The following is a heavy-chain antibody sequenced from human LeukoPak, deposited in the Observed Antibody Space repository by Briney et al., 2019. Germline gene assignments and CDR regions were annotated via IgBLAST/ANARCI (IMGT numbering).Heavy chain of an antibody. D-gene: IGHD1-20*01. CDR3: ARDLAMITGAGYFQH. Sequence: ASVKVSCKASGYTFTGYYMHWVRQAPGQGLEWMGRINPNSGGTNYAQKFQGRVTMTRDTSISTAYMELSRLRSDDTAVYYCARDLAMITGAGYFQHWGQGTLVTVSS. V-gene: IGHV1-2*06. CDR2: INPNSGGT. CDR1: GYTFTGYY. J-gene: IGHJ1*01.